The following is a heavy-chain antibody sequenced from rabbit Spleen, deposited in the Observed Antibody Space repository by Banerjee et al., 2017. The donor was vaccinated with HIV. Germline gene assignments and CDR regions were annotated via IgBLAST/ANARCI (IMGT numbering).Heavy chain of an antibody. Sequence: QEQLVESGGGLVQPEGSLTLTCKASGFDLINYYYMCWVRQAPGKGLEWIGCIYVGNGNTYYASWAKGRFTISKTSSTTVTLQMTSLTAADTATYFCARDAAGREDFNLWGQGTLVTVS. D-gene: IGHD4-2*01. J-gene: IGHJ4*01. CDR2: IYVGNGNT. CDR3: ARDAAGREDFNL. V-gene: IGHV1S45*01. CDR1: GFDLINYYY.